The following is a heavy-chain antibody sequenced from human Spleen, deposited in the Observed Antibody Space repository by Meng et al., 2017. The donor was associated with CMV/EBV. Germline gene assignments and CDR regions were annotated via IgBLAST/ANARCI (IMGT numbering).Heavy chain of an antibody. CDR2: IYFLGPT. V-gene: IGHV4-59*03. CDR3: ANSRRAGSYRGTWFDP. Sequence: SETLSLTCTVSGGSINGYFWTWVRQPPGKGLEWIGYIYFLGPTSYNPSLKSRVTVSVQSSKNQFSLNLTSVTAADTAVYYCANSRRAGSYRGTWFDPWGQGTLVTVSS. CDR1: GGSINGYF. D-gene: IGHD6-13*01. J-gene: IGHJ5*02.